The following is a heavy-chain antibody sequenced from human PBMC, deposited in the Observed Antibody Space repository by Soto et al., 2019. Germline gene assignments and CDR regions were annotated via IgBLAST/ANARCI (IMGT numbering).Heavy chain of an antibody. J-gene: IGHJ4*02. CDR1: CGSISSYY. Sequence: SETLSLTCTVSCGSISSYYWSWIRQPPGKGLEWIGYIYYSGSTNYNPSLKSRVTISVDTSKNQFSLKLSSVTAADTAVYYCAREVVRDRQLVGFDYWGQGTLVTVSS. V-gene: IGHV4-59*01. D-gene: IGHD6-13*01. CDR3: AREVVRDRQLVGFDY. CDR2: IYYSGST.